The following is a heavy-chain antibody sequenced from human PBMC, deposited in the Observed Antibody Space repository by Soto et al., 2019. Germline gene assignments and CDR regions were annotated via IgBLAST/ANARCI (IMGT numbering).Heavy chain of an antibody. Sequence: GGSLRLSXVTSGFTFSRNTMNWVRQAPGKGLEWVASITSSGSYVYYADSVKGRFSASRDNAKNSLSLQMDSLRPDDPAIYFCVKDEGIEAMDVWGQGTTVTVSS. J-gene: IGHJ6*02. CDR1: GFTFSRNT. D-gene: IGHD3-3*02. CDR2: ITSSGSYV. CDR3: VKDEGIEAMDV. V-gene: IGHV3-21*01.